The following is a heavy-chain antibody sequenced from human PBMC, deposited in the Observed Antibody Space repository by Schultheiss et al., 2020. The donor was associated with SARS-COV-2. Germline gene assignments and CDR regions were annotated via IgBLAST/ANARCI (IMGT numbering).Heavy chain of an antibody. J-gene: IGHJ4*02. Sequence: GGSLRLSCATSGFPFQNYAVHWVRQAPGKGLEWVAVIWYDGSNKYYADSVKGRFTISRDNSKNTLYLQMNSLRAEDTAVYYCARFPRSGYDLDYWGQGTLVTVSS. D-gene: IGHD5-12*01. CDR3: ARFPRSGYDLDY. CDR1: GFPFQNYA. V-gene: IGHV3-33*01. CDR2: IWYDGSNK.